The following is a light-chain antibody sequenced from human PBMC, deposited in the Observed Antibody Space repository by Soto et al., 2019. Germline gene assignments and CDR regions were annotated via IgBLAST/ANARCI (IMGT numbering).Light chain of an antibody. V-gene: IGKV3-20*01. CDR2: GAS. CDR1: QGIGST. J-gene: IGKJ1*01. CDR3: QQYGSSGT. Sequence: IVMTQSPATLSVSPGEGATLSCRASQGIGSTLAWSQHKPGQAPRLLIYGASNRATGIPDRFSGSGSGTDFTLTISRLEPEDFAVYYCQQYGSSGTFGQGTKVDIK.